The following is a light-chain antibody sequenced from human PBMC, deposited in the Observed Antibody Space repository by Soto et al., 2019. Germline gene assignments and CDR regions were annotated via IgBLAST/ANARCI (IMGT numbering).Light chain of an antibody. CDR3: CSYTSSTSLI. CDR2: DVN. Sequence: QSALTQPASVSGSPGQSITISCTGTSSDIGGYKYVSWYQQHPGKVPKLLIFDVNNRPSGVPDRFSGSKSGNTASLTITGLQAAEEAEYYCCSYTSSTSLIFGGGTKLTVL. J-gene: IGLJ2*01. V-gene: IGLV2-14*03. CDR1: SSDIGGYKY.